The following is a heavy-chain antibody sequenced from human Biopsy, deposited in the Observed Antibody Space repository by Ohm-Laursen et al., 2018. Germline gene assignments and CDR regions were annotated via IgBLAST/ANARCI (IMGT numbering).Heavy chain of an antibody. D-gene: IGHD3-22*01. V-gene: IGHV4-59*01. CDR2: VYYTGST. CDR1: GDSISSYY. CDR3: ARDRGYYSDRTVPGYFDL. J-gene: IGHJ2*01. Sequence: TLSLTCTVSGDSISSYYWSWIRQPPGKGLEWIGYVYYTGSTDYNPSLQGRVTISVDTSKNHFSLRLRSVTPADTAIYCARDRGYYSDRTVPGYFDLWGRGTLVTVSS.